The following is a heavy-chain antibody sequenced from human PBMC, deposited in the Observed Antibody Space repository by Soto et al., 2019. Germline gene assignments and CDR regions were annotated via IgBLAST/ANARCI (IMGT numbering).Heavy chain of an antibody. J-gene: IGHJ4*02. V-gene: IGHV4-34*01. Sequence: PSETLSLTCAVYGGSFSGYYWSWIRQPPGKGLEWIGEINHSGSTNYNPSLKSRVTISVDTSKNQFSLKLSSVTAADTAVYYCARGRYSSGWYARGFDYWGQGTLVTVSS. CDR2: INHSGST. CDR3: ARGRYSSGWYARGFDY. CDR1: GGSFSGYY. D-gene: IGHD6-19*01.